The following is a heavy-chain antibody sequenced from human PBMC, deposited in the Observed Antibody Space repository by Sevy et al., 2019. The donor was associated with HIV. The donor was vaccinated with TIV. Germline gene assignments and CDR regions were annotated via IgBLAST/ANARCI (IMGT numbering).Heavy chain of an antibody. CDR3: ATHAGIAAAGRVFDY. V-gene: IGHV3-72*01. CDR1: GFTFSDHY. D-gene: IGHD6-13*01. CDR2: IRKKAGSYTT. J-gene: IGHJ4*02. Sequence: GGSLRLSCAASGFTFSDHYMEWVRQAPGKGLEWVGRIRKKAGSYTTEYAASVKGRLTISRDDSKDSLYLLMNSLKTEDTAVYYCATHAGIAAAGRVFDYWGQGTLVTVSS.